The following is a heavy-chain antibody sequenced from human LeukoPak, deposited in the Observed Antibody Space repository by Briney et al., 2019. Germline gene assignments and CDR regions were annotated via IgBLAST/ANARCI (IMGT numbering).Heavy chain of an antibody. CDR2: IKQDGSEK. D-gene: IGHD6-19*01. Sequence: GGSLRLSCAASGFTFSSYWMSWVRQAPGKGLEWVANIKQDGSEKYYVDSVKGRFTISRDNAKNSLYLQMNSLGAEDTAVYYCASSSGWYEPLYFDYWGQGTLVTVSS. J-gene: IGHJ4*02. V-gene: IGHV3-7*01. CDR3: ASSSGWYEPLYFDY. CDR1: GFTFSSYW.